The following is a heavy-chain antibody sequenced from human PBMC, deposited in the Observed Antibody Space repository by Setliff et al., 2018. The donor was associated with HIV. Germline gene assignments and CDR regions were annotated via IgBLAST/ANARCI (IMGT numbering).Heavy chain of an antibody. CDR3: ARDPTTGVDY. D-gene: IGHD4-4*01. Sequence: SETLSLTCTVSGGSVTSYYWSWIRQPAGKRLEWIGRISISGDTNYNPSLKSRATMSLDTSKNQFSLKLNSMTAADTAMYYCARDPTTGVDYWGQGTLVTVS. V-gene: IGHV4-4*07. J-gene: IGHJ4*02. CDR1: GGSVTSYY. CDR2: ISISGDT.